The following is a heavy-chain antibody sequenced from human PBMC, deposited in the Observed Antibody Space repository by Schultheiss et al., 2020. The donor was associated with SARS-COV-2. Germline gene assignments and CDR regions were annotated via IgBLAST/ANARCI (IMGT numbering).Heavy chain of an antibody. CDR3: ARDGEVATITRR. V-gene: IGHV4-30-4*08. D-gene: IGHD5-12*01. CDR2: IYYSGST. J-gene: IGHJ4*02. CDR1: GGSVSSGSYY. Sequence: SETLSLTCTVSGGSVSSGSYYWSWIRQPPGKGLEWIGYIYYSGSTYYNPSLKSRVTISVDTSKNQFSLKLSSVTAADTAVYYCARDGEVATITRRWGQGTLVTVSS.